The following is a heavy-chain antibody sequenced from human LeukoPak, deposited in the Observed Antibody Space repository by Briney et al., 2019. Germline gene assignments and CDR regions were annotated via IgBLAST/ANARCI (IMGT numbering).Heavy chain of an antibody. D-gene: IGHD2-2*01. J-gene: IGHJ5*02. CDR2: IYTSGST. V-gene: IGHV4-4*07. CDR1: GGSISSYY. CDR3: AREWYCSSTSCYAGINWFDP. Sequence: SETLSLXCTVSGGSISSYYWSWIRPPAGKGLEWIGRIYTSGSTNYNPSLKSRVTMSVDTSKNQFSLKLSSVTAADTAVYYCAREWYCSSTSCYAGINWFDPWGQGTLVTVSS.